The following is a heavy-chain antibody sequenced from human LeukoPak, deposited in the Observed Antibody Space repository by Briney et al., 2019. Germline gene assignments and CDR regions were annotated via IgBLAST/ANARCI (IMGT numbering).Heavy chain of an antibody. CDR3: ARDARNYYDSSGYYLSFDL. CDR1: GGSIRSYY. V-gene: IGHV4-59*01. J-gene: IGHJ2*01. D-gene: IGHD3-22*01. CDR2: IYYSGST. Sequence: SETLSLTCTVSGGSIRSYYWSWIRQSPGKGLEWIGYIYYSGSTNYNPSLKSRVTTSVDTSKNQFSLKLSSVTAADTAVYYCARDARNYYDSSGYYLSFDLWGRGTLVTVSS.